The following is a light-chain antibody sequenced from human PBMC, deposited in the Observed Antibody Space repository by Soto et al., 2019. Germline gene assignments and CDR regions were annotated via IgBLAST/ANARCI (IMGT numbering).Light chain of an antibody. CDR3: CSYAGSRTHVL. CDR2: EVS. J-gene: IGLJ2*01. Sequence: QSALTQPASVSGSPGQSITISCIGTSSDVGSYNLVSWYQQHPGKAPKDLIYEVSERPSGVSNRFSGSKSGNTASLTISGLQAEDEAEYYCCSYAGSRTHVLFGGGTKLTVL. V-gene: IGLV2-23*02. CDR1: SSDVGSYNL.